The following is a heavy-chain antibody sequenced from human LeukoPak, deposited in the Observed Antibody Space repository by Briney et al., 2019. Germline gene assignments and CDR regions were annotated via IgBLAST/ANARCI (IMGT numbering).Heavy chain of an antibody. Sequence: SETLSLTCAVYGGSLSGYYWSWIRQPPGKGLEWIGYIYYSGSTNYNPSLKSRVTISVDTSKNQFSLKLSSVTAADTAVYYCARQAAFGYYYDSSGYNWFDPWGQGTLVTVSS. D-gene: IGHD3-22*01. CDR2: IYYSGST. V-gene: IGHV4-59*01. CDR3: ARQAAFGYYYDSSGYNWFDP. CDR1: GGSLSGYY. J-gene: IGHJ5*02.